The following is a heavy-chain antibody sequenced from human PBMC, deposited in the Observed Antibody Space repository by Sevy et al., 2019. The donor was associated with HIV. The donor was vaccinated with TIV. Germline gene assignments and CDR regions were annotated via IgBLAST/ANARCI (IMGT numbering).Heavy chain of an antibody. CDR2: IIPIFRTA. CDR1: GGTFSSYA. D-gene: IGHD3-22*01. CDR3: ARGAPDYYDSSGYYFRAFDI. Sequence: ASVKVSCKASGGTFSSYAISWVRQAPGQGLEWMGGIIPIFRTANYAQKFQGRVTITADKTTSTAYMELSRLRSEDTAVYYCARGAPDYYDSSGYYFRAFDIWGQGTMVTVSS. J-gene: IGHJ3*02. V-gene: IGHV1-69*06.